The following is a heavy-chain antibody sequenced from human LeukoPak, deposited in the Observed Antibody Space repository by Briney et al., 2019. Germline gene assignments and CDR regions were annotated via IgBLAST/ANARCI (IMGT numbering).Heavy chain of an antibody. CDR3: VRGNVKHYHSVADEYYYYIDV. D-gene: IGHD6-19*01. CDR1: GDSFSGFY. V-gene: IGHV4-34*01. Sequence: SETLSLTCDVHGDSFSGFYWTWVRQAPGKGLEWIGEISYSGTPRYHPSLNSRLTITLDTSQKKISLTLSPVTAADTAVYFCVRGNVKHYHSVADEYYYYIDVCGEGTAVIVSS. CDR2: ISYSGTP. J-gene: IGHJ6*03.